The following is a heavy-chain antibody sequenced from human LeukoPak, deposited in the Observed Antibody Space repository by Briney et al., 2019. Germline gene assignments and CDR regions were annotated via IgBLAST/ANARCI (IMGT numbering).Heavy chain of an antibody. V-gene: IGHV1-69*05. Sequence: SVKVSCKASGGTFSSYAISWVRQAPGQGLEWRGGIIPIFGTANYAQKFQGRVTITTDESTSTAYMELSSLRSEDTAVYYCAREGRRIGVTTPLGYWGQGTLVTVSS. CDR3: AREGRRIGVTTPLGY. CDR1: GGTFSSYA. D-gene: IGHD3-3*01. CDR2: IIPIFGTA. J-gene: IGHJ4*02.